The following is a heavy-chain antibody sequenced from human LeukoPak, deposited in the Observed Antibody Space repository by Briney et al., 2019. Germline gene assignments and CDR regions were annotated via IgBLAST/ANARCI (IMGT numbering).Heavy chain of an antibody. CDR2: IYHSGSS. CDR3: ARDLAYCSSSSCYYMDV. CDR1: GDSISSGGYY. J-gene: IGHJ6*03. D-gene: IGHD2-2*01. Sequence: ASETLSLTCTVSGDSISSGGYYWSWIRQPPGKGLEWIGHIYHSGSSYYNPSLKSRVTISVDRSKNQFSLNLSSVTAADTAVYYCARDLAYCSSSSCYYMDVWGKGTTVTVSS. V-gene: IGHV4-30-2*01.